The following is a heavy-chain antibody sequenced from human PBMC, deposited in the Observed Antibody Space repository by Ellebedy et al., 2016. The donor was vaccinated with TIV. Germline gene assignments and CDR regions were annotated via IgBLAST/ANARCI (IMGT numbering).Heavy chain of an antibody. CDR3: AKDMGYSGSYFMGFDY. CDR2: ITWNSGKK. J-gene: IGHJ4*02. CDR1: GFTFDDYG. Sequence: SLKISCAASGFTFDDYGMHWVRQVPGKGLEWVSGITWNSGKKGYADTVKGRFTISRDNAKNSLYLEMNSLRTDDTAFYYCAKDMGYSGSYFMGFDYWGQGTLVTVSS. D-gene: IGHD1-26*01. V-gene: IGHV3-9*01.